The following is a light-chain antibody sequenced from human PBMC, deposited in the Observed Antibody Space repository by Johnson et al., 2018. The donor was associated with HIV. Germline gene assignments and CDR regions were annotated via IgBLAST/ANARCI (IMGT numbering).Light chain of an antibody. CDR2: DNN. CDR3: GTWDNSLNVYV. J-gene: IGLJ1*01. V-gene: IGLV1-51*01. Sequence: QSVLTQPPSVSAASGQKVDISCSGGSSNIENNYVSWYQHLPQRAPKLLISDNNNRPSGIPDRFSGSKSGASATLDITVLKTGDEATYYCGTWDNSLNVYVLGTGTKVTVL. CDR1: SSNIENNY.